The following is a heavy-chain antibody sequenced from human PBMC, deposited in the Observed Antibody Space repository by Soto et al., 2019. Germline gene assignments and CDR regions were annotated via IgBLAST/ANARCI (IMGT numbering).Heavy chain of an antibody. CDR2: IRSKAYGGTT. J-gene: IGHJ4*02. CDR1: GFTFGDYA. Sequence: GGSLRLSCTASGFTFGDYAMSWFRQAPGKGLEWVGFIRSKAYGGTTEYAASVKGRFTISRDDSKSIAYLQMNSLKTEDTAVYYCTRDLFIYDFWSGYPSDYWGQGTLVTVSS. V-gene: IGHV3-49*03. CDR3: TRDLFIYDFWSGYPSDY. D-gene: IGHD3-3*01.